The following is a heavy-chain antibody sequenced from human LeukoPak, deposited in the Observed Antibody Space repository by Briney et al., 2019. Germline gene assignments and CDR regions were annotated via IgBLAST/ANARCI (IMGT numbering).Heavy chain of an antibody. D-gene: IGHD6-13*01. Sequence: WETLSLTCTVSGGSISNNYWSWIRQPPGKGLEWIEYIYYSGIHNYNPSLKRPVTISVDTSKKQFSLKMSSATAADTAVYYCAKKGPSAAHWFDPWGQGTLVIVSS. CDR3: AKKGPSAAHWFDP. CDR2: IYYSGIH. J-gene: IGHJ5*02. V-gene: IGHV4-59*03. CDR1: GGSISNNY.